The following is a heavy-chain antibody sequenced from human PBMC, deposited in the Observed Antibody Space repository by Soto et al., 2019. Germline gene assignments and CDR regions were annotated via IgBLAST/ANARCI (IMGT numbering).Heavy chain of an antibody. D-gene: IGHD3-22*01. CDR3: ARVDSGYAYFDY. J-gene: IGHJ4*02. V-gene: IGHV4-61*08. Sequence: XATLSLTCTVSGASVNSGGYYWSWIRQPPGKGLEWIGYIYYSGSTNYNPSLKSRVTISVDTSKNQFSLKLSSVTAADTAVYYCARVDSGYAYFDYWGQGTLVTVSS. CDR2: IYYSGST. CDR1: GASVNSGGYY.